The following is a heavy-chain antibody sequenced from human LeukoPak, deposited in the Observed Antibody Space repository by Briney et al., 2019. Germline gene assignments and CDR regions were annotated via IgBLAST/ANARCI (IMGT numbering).Heavy chain of an antibody. CDR1: GYTFTSYG. D-gene: IGHD2-21*02. CDR2: INPNSGGT. V-gene: IGHV1-2*02. J-gene: IGHJ4*02. Sequence: ASVKVSCKASGYTFTSYGISWVRQAPGQGLEWMGWINPNSGGTNYAQKFQGRVTMTRDTSISTAYMELSRLRSDDTAVYYCAYCGGDCYSESTSPLDYWGQGTLVTVSS. CDR3: AYCGGDCYSESTSPLDY.